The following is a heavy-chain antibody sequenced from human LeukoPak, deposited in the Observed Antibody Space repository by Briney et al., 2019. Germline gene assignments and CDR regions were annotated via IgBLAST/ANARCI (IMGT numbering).Heavy chain of an antibody. V-gene: IGHV1-18*01. CDR2: ISAYNGNT. J-gene: IGHJ1*01. D-gene: IGHD6-19*01. Sequence: GASVKVSCKASGYTFTSYGISWVRQAPGQGLEWMGWISAYNGNTNDAQKLQGRVTKTTDTSTSTAYMELRSLRSDDTAVYYCARDYYQCLVPEYFQHWGQGTLVTVSS. CDR3: ARDYYQCLVPEYFQH. CDR1: GYTFTSYG.